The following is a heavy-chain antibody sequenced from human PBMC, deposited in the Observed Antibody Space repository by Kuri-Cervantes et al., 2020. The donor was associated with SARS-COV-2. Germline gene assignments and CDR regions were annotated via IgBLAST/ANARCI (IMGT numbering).Heavy chain of an antibody. J-gene: IGHJ4*02. V-gene: IGHV4-38-2*02. Sequence: SETMSLTCTLYGSSTTTGYYWGWIRQPPGKGLEWIGIIYHSGSNYDNPSLKSRVTISVDTSKNQFSQKLSSVTAACTAVQYRAGDPNLGDSSGYSLHLFDCRGQGTQVTVSS. CDR3: AGDPNLGDSSGYSLHLFDC. CDR1: GSSTTTGYY. CDR2: IYHSGSN. D-gene: IGHD3-22*01.